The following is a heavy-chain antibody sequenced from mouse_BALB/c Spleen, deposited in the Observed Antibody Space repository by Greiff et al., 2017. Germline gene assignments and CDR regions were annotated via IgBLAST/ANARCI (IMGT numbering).Heavy chain of an antibody. J-gene: IGHJ4*01. CDR3: ARGKYGNYEDAMDY. D-gene: IGHD2-10*02. Sequence: VQLQESGPELVKPGASVKMSCKASGYTFTSYVMHWVKQKPGQGLEWIGYINPYNDGTKYNEKFKGKATLTSDKSSSTAYMELSSLTSEDSAVYYCARGKYGNYEDAMDYWGQGTSVTVSS. CDR2: INPYNDGT. V-gene: IGHV1-14*01. CDR1: GYTFTSYV.